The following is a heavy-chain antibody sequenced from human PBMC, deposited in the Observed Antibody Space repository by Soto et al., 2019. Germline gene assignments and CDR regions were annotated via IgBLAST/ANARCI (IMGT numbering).Heavy chain of an antibody. V-gene: IGHV3-23*01. CDR3: VKDDGGYTSTSPN. Sequence: EVQLLESGGGLVQPGGSLSLSCAASGITISNYPMSWVRQAPGKGLDCVSGISGSGDRTYYADSAKVRCAISTDISKTSLSLPLDSLGVDDTAVYFCVKDDGGYTSTSPNGGQGTLVTVSS. CDR1: GITISNYP. CDR2: ISGSGDRT. J-gene: IGHJ4*02. D-gene: IGHD3-22*01.